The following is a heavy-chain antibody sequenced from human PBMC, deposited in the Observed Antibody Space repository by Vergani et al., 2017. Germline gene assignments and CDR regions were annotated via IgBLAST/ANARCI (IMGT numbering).Heavy chain of an antibody. V-gene: IGHV3-33*01. Sequence: QVQLVESGGGVVQPGRSLRLSCAASGFTFSSYGMHWVRQAPGKGLEWVAVIWYDGSNKYYADSVKGRFTISRDNSKNTLYLQMNSLRAEDTAVYYCARDRKGSGWYKDFGYWGPGTRVSGAS. CDR1: GFTFSSYG. J-gene: IGHJ4*02. CDR2: IWYDGSNK. D-gene: IGHD6-19*01. CDR3: ARDRKGSGWYKDFGY.